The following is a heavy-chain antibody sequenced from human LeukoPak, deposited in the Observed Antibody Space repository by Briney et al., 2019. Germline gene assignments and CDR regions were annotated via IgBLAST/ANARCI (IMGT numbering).Heavy chain of an antibody. V-gene: IGHV3-30*04. CDR3: ARDRASRASYYGMDV. CDR2: ISYDGSNK. Sequence: GGSLRLPCAASGFTFNTYAIHWVRQAPGKGLEWLALISYDGSNKYYADSVKGRFTISRDNSRNTLYLQMNSLRAEDTAVYYCARDRASRASYYGMDVWGKGTTVTVSS. J-gene: IGHJ6*04. CDR1: GFTFNTYA. D-gene: IGHD5-24*01.